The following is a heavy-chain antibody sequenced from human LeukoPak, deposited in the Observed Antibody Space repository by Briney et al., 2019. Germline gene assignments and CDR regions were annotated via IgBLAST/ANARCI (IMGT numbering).Heavy chain of an antibody. CDR1: GGTFSSYA. CDR2: IIPIFGTA. D-gene: IGHD4-17*01. Sequence: ASVKVSCKASGGTFSSYAISWVRQAPGQGLEWMGGIIPIFGTANYAQKFQGRVTITADGSTSTAYMELSSLRSEDTAVYYCAILLTTVTAAHDYWGQGTLVTVSS. V-gene: IGHV1-69*13. J-gene: IGHJ4*02. CDR3: AILLTTVTAAHDY.